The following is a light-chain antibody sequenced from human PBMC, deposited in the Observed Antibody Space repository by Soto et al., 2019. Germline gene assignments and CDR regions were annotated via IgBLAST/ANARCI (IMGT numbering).Light chain of an antibody. J-gene: IGKJ2*02. CDR1: QSISTY. CDR3: QQSYSTPRT. V-gene: IGKV1-39*01. CDR2: AAS. Sequence: DIQMTQSPSSLSASVGDRVTITCRASQSISTYLNWYQQKVGKAPKLLIYAASSLQRGVPSRFSGSGAGTAFTLTISSRQPEDFATYYCQQSYSTPRTFGQGTKLEIK.